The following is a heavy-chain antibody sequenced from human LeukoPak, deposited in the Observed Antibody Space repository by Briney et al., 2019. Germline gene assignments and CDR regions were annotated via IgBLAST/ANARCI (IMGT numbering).Heavy chain of an antibody. V-gene: IGHV3-30*02. CDR3: ARAGGSYLSY. CDR1: GFTFSNYG. CDR2: IHYDGSNK. J-gene: IGHJ4*02. Sequence: GGSLRLSCAASGFTFSNYGMHWVRQAPGKGLDWVAFIHYDGSNKYYADSVKGRFTISRDDSKNTLYLQMNSLRAEDTAVYYCARAGGSYLSYWGQGTLVTVSS. D-gene: IGHD1-26*01.